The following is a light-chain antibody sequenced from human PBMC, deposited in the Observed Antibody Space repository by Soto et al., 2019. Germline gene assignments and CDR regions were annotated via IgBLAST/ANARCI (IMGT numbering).Light chain of an antibody. Sequence: EIVMTQSPATLSVSPGERATLSCRASQSVSSNLAWYQQKPGQAPRLLIYGASTRATGIPARFSGSGSGTYFTHTISSMQTEDFAVYYCQQYHNWRPGMYTFGQGTKLEIK. V-gene: IGKV3-15*01. CDR3: QQYHNWRPGMYT. J-gene: IGKJ2*01. CDR1: QSVSSN. CDR2: GAS.